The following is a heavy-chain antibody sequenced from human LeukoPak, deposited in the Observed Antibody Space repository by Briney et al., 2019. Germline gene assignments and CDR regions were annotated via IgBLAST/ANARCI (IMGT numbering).Heavy chain of an antibody. Sequence: GASVKVSCKASGYTFTSYGISWVRQAPGQGLEWMGIINPSGGSTSYAQKFQGRVTMTRDTSTSTVYMELSSLRSEDTAVYYCARDSSHFYYDSSGPTGVDYWGQGTLVTVSS. V-gene: IGHV1-46*01. CDR2: INPSGGST. D-gene: IGHD3-22*01. CDR1: GYTFTSYG. J-gene: IGHJ4*02. CDR3: ARDSSHFYYDSSGPTGVDY.